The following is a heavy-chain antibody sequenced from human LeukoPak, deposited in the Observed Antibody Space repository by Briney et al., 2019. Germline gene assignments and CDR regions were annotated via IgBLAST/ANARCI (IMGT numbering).Heavy chain of an antibody. V-gene: IGHV3-21*06. CDR3: LRGDSRDF. CDR1: GFAFSTYT. D-gene: IGHD3-22*01. J-gene: IGHJ4*02. Sequence: GGSLRLSCAACGFAFSTYTMNWARQAPGKGLEWVASISSGGTTTHYAFSVKGRFTISRDNAQNVLYLQMNGLRGDDAAVYYCLRGDSRDFWGQGTLVTVSS. CDR2: ISSGGTTT.